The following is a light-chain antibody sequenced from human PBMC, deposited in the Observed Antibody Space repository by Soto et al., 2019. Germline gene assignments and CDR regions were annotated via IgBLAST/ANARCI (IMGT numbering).Light chain of an antibody. V-gene: IGLV2-14*01. Sequence: QSALTQPASMSGSPGQSITISCTGTSSDVGGYNYVSWYQQHPDRAPKLIIYEVSNRPSGVSIRFSGSKSANTASLTISGLQAEDEADYYCSSYSTTYTLLFGGGTQLTVL. CDR2: EVS. CDR1: SSDVGGYNY. J-gene: IGLJ2*01. CDR3: SSYSTTYTLL.